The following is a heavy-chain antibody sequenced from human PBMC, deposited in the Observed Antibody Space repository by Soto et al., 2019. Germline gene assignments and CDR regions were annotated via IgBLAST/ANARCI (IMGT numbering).Heavy chain of an antibody. CDR1: GFTFSTYA. CDR2: ISGSGDST. J-gene: IGHJ3*02. Sequence: GGSLRLSCAASGFTFSTYAMSWVRQTPGKGLEWVSAISGSGDSTYSADSVRGRFTISRDNSINTLYLQMNNLGYEDTAVYYCARPRGYGVFDAYDIWGQGTMVTVSS. V-gene: IGHV3-23*01. CDR3: ARPRGYGVFDAYDI. D-gene: IGHD4-17*01.